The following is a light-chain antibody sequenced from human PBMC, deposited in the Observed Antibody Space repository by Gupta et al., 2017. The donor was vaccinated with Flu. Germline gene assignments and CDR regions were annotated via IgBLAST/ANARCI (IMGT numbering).Light chain of an antibody. J-gene: IGKJ1*01. CDR1: QSLLHSNGYNY. CDR3: TQYLPTWT. CDR2: LGS. V-gene: IGKV2-28*01. Sequence: DIVMTQSPLSLPVTPGEPASISCRSSQSLLHSNGYNYLDWYLQKPGQSPQLLIYLGSNRDSGVTDRFSGSGEGKDFTLKSSRGEDEDGGGYYGTQYLPTWTFGQGTXVEIK.